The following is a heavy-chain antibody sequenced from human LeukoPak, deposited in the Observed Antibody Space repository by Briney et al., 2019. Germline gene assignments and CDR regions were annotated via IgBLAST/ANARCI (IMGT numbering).Heavy chain of an antibody. V-gene: IGHV1-18*01. D-gene: IGHD1-1*01. CDR3: ARDQVQLERRGHFDY. CDR1: GYTFTSYG. J-gene: IGHJ4*02. Sequence: ASVKVSCKASGYTFTSYGISWVRQAPGQGLEWMGWISAYNGNTNYAQKLQGRVTMTTDTSTSTAYMELRSLRSDDTAVYYCARDQVQLERRGHFDYWGQGTLVTVSS. CDR2: ISAYNGNT.